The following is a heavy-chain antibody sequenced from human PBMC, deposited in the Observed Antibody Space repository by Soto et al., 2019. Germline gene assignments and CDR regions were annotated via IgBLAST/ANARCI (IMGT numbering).Heavy chain of an antibody. V-gene: IGHV4-34*01. CDR1: GGSFSGYY. CDR3: AREGRTTDCDY. CDR2: INHSGST. J-gene: IGHJ4*02. Sequence: PSETLSLTCAVYGGSFSGYYWSWIRQPPGKGLEWIGEINHSGSTNYNPSLKSRVTISVDTSKNQFSLKLSSVTAADTAVYYCAREGRTTDCDYRGQGTLVTVSS.